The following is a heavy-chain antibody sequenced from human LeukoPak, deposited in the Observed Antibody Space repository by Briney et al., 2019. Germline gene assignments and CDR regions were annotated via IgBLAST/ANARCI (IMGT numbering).Heavy chain of an antibody. D-gene: IGHD3-22*01. V-gene: IGHV4-38-2*02. J-gene: IGHJ5*02. CDR1: GYSIGSGYY. CDR3: ARVRDYDSRGYYGWFDP. Sequence: PSETLSLTCTVSGYSIGSGYYWGWIRQPPGKGLEWIGSIYPSGSTYYNPSLKSRVTISVDTSKNRFSLKLSPVTAADTAVYYCARVRDYDSRGYYGWFDPWGQGTLVTVSS. CDR2: IYPSGST.